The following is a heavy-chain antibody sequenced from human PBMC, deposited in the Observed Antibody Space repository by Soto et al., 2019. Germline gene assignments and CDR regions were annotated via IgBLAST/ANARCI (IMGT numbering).Heavy chain of an antibody. CDR2: INPNSGST. CDR1: GYTFTGYY. V-gene: IGHV1-2*02. Sequence: ASVKVSCKASGYTFTGYYMHWVRQAPGQGLEWMGWINPNSGSTYYADSVKGRFTISRDNSKNTLYLQMNSLRAEDTAVYYCAKTPDYYDSSGYLDYWGQGTLVTVSS. J-gene: IGHJ4*02. CDR3: AKTPDYYDSSGYLDY. D-gene: IGHD3-22*01.